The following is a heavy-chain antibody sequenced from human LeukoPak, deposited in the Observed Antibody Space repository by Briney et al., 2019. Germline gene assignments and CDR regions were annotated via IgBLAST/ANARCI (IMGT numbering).Heavy chain of an antibody. CDR2: IYSGGST. J-gene: IGHJ4*01. Sequence: GGSLRLSCAASGFTVSNNYMSWVRQAPGKGLEWVSVIYSGGSTYYADSVKGRFTISRDNSKNALYLQMNSLRAEDTAVYYCARDPGDSRFDYWGQGTLVTGSS. CDR1: GFTVSNNY. V-gene: IGHV3-53*01. CDR3: ARDPGDSRFDY. D-gene: IGHD3-22*01.